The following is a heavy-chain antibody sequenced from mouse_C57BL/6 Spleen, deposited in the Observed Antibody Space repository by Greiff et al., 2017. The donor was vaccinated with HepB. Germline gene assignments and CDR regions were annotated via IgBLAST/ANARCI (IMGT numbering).Heavy chain of an antibody. CDR1: GFTFSSYA. V-gene: IGHV5-4*01. D-gene: IGHD3-3*01. CDR2: ISDGGSYT. Sequence: EVMLVESGGGLVKPGGSLKLSCAASGFTFSSYAMSWVRQTPEKRLEWVATISDGGSYTYYPDNVKGRFTISRDNAKNNLYLQMSHLKSEDTAMYYCARDGAGKAYWGQGTLVTVSA. CDR3: ARDGAGKAY. J-gene: IGHJ3*01.